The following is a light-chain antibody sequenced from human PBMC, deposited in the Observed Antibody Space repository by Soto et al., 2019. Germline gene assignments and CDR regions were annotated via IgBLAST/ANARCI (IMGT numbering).Light chain of an antibody. CDR1: QSISSG. Sequence: DIQMTQSPSTLSASVGDRVTITCRASQSISSGLAWYQLKPGKAPKLLIYKASTLESGIPSRFSGSGSGTEFTLTISSLRPDDFATYYCHQYNGYSWTFGQGTKVEL. J-gene: IGKJ1*01. CDR2: KAS. V-gene: IGKV1-5*03. CDR3: HQYNGYSWT.